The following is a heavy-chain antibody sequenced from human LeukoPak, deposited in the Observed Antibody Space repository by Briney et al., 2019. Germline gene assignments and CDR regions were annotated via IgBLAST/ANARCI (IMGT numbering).Heavy chain of an antibody. CDR2: IYHSGST. Sequence: SETLSLTCAVSGVSISSGGYSWSWLRQPPGKGLEWIGYIYHSGSTYYNPSLKSRVTISVDRSKNQFSLKLSSVTAADTAVYYCARGRPFYDILTGYYNNYFDYWGQGTLVTVSS. CDR3: ARGRPFYDILTGYYNNYFDY. J-gene: IGHJ4*02. CDR1: GVSISSGGYS. V-gene: IGHV4-30-2*01. D-gene: IGHD3-9*01.